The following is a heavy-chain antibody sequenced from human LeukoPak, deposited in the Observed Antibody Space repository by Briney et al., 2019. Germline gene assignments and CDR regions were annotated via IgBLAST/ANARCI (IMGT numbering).Heavy chain of an antibody. CDR1: GYNFTTYW. D-gene: IGHD1-26*01. V-gene: IGHV5-51*01. CDR3: ARLSRLVGVTIEYYFDF. J-gene: IGHJ4*02. Sequence: GESLKISCEGSGYNFTTYWIGWVRQMPGKGLEWMGIIYPGDSDTRYSPSFQGQVTISADKSISTAYLQWSSLKASDTAMYYCARLSRLVGVTIEYYFDFWGQGTLVTVSS. CDR2: IYPGDSDT.